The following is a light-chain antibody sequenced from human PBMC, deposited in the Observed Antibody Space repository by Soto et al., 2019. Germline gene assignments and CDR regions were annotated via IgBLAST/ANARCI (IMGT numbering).Light chain of an antibody. CDR3: QQYMSSVT. Sequence: EGVLRQSPGSLSLSPGERATLSCRASQSVDSWFFAWYQKKPGQAPGLLIYGASKRATGIPDRFSGSGSGTDFTLIISRLDPEDFTVYSCQQYMSSVTFGQGTKVEIK. V-gene: IGKV3-20*01. CDR1: QSVDSWF. CDR2: GAS. J-gene: IGKJ1*01.